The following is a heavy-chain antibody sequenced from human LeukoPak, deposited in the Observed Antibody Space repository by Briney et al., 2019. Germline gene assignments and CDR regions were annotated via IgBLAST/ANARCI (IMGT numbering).Heavy chain of an antibody. CDR3: ARDARITIFGVVIISPFDY. J-gene: IGHJ4*02. CDR2: INWNGGST. CDR1: GFTFDDYG. V-gene: IGHV3-20*04. D-gene: IGHD3-3*01. Sequence: GGSLTLSCAASGFTFDDYGMSWVRQAPGKGLEWVSGINWNGGSTGYADSVKGRFTISRDNAKNSLYLQMNSLRAEDTALYYCARDARITIFGVVIISPFDYWGQGTLVTVSS.